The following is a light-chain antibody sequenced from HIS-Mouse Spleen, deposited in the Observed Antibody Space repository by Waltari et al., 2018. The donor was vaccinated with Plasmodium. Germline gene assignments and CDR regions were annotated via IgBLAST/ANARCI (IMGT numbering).Light chain of an antibody. CDR3: QQYNSYSWT. CDR2: KAY. CDR1: QSISIR. Sequence: DIQMTQSPSTLSASVGDRVTITCRASQSISIRLAWYQQKPGKAPKLLIYKAYSLESRVPSRFSGSGSGTEFTLTISSLQPDDFATYYCQQYNSYSWTFGQGTKVESK. V-gene: IGKV1-5*03. J-gene: IGKJ1*01.